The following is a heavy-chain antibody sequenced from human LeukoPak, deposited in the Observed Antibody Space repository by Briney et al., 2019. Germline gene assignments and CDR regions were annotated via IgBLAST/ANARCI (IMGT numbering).Heavy chain of an antibody. D-gene: IGHD1-26*01. CDR3: ARDRGGSYSAIDY. CDR1: GFTFSSYS. Sequence: GGSLRLSCAASGFTFSSYSMNWVRQAPGKGLEGVSFISSSSSTIYYADSVKGRFTISRDNAKNSLYLQMNSLRAEDTAVYYCARDRGGSYSAIDYWGQGTLVTVSS. CDR2: ISSSSSTI. J-gene: IGHJ4*02. V-gene: IGHV3-48*04.